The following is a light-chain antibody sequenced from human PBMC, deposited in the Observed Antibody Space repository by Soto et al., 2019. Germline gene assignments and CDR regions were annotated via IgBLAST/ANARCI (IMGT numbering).Light chain of an antibody. CDR1: SSDVGGYNS. J-gene: IGLJ2*01. CDR3: NSYTSNSTPL. V-gene: IGLV2-14*01. CDR2: DVS. Sequence: QSALTQPASVSGSPGQSITISCTGTSSDVGGYNSVSWYQQHPGKAPKLMIYDVSNRPSGVSNRFSGSKSGNTASLTISGLQAEDEADYYCNSYTSNSTPLFGGGTKLTVL.